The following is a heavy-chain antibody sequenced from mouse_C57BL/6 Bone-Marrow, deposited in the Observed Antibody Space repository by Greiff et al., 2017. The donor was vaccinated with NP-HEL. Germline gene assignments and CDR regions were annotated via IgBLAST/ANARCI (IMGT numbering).Heavy chain of an antibody. CDR3: ARRMVTTYYYAMDY. CDR1: GYTFTSYG. Sequence: QVQLKQSGAELARPGASVKLSCKASGYTFTSYGISWVKQRTGQGLEWIGEIYPRSGNTYYNEKFKGKATLTADKSSSTAYMELRSLTSEDSAVYFCARRMVTTYYYAMDYWGQGTSVTVSS. D-gene: IGHD2-3*01. V-gene: IGHV1-81*01. CDR2: IYPRSGNT. J-gene: IGHJ4*01.